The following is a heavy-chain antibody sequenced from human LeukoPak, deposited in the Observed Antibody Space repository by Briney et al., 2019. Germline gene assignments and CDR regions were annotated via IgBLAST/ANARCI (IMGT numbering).Heavy chain of an antibody. CDR2: ISYDGSNK. CDR1: GFTFSSYA. D-gene: IGHD3-10*01. Sequence: GRSLRLSCAASGFTFSSYAMHWVRQAPGKGLEWVAVISYDGSNKYYADPVKGRFTISRDNSKNTLYLQMNSLRAEDTAVYYCARARVRGVIRSPFDYWGQGTLVTVSS. J-gene: IGHJ4*02. V-gene: IGHV3-30*01. CDR3: ARARVRGVIRSPFDY.